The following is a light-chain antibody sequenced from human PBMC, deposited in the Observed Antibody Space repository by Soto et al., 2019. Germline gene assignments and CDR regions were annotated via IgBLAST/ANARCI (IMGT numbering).Light chain of an antibody. CDR1: QDISNY. V-gene: IGKV1-9*01. J-gene: IGKJ4*01. CDR3: QQVNSYPLT. CDR2: ATS. Sequence: DIQWTQSPSFLSASVGDRVTITCRASQDISNYLAWYLQKPGKAPKFLIYATSTLQSGVPSRFSGSGSGTEFTLTISSLQPEDFATYYCQQVNSYPLTFGGGTKVDIK.